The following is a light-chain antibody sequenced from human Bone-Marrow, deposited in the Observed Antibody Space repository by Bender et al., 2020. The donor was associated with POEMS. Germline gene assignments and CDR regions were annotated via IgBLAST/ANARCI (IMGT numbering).Light chain of an antibody. V-gene: IGLV2-23*01. CDR1: SNDVGSYNL. CDR3: CSFARSSNTVI. CDR2: EGS. Sequence: QSALTQPASVSGSPGQSITISCTGTSNDVGSYNLVSWYQHHPGQAPKLIIYEGSKRPSGVSSRFSGSRSGNMASLTISGLQAEDEGDYYCCSFARSSNTVIFGGGTKLTVL. J-gene: IGLJ2*01.